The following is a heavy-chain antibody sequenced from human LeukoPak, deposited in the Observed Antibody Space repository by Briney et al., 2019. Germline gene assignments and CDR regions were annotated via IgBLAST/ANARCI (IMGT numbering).Heavy chain of an antibody. CDR1: GFTFSSYG. CDR3: AKAPHSEPLLIDF. CDR2: ISYDGSNK. V-gene: IGHV3-30*18. Sequence: PGGSLRLSCAASGFTFSSYGIHWVRQAPGKGLEWVAVISYDGSNKYYADSVKGRFTISRDNSKNTLYLQMNSLSAEDTAVYYCAKAPHSEPLLIDFWGQGTLVTVSS. D-gene: IGHD1-14*01. J-gene: IGHJ4*02.